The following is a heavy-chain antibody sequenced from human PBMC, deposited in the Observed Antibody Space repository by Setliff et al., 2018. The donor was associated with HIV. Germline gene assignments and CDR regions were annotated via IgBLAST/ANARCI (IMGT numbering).Heavy chain of an antibody. CDR3: ARVLSSSTWYPFAAFDM. V-gene: IGHV4-61*01. CDR1: TYFISSGFY. CDR2: IQYSGSS. J-gene: IGHJ3*02. Sequence: SETLSLTCVVGTYFISSGFYWAWIRQPPGKGLEWIGYIQYSGSSNYNPSLKSRVSISLDTSKKQVSLKLNSVTAADTAVYYCARVLSSSTWYPFAAFDMWGRGTMVTVSS. D-gene: IGHD6-13*01.